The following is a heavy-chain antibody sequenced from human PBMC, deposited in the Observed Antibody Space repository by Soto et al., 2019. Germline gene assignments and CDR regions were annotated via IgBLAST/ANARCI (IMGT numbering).Heavy chain of an antibody. D-gene: IGHD3-22*01. V-gene: IGHV4-30-2*03. Sequence: PSETLSLTCAVSGGSISSGGYSWSWIRQPPGKGLEWIGYIYYSGTTWYHPSLKSRVSMSVDTSKSQFSLRLSSVTAADTAVYYCARHPISGCHQFWSRGTLVTVSS. J-gene: IGHJ4*02. CDR2: IYYSGTT. CDR3: ARHPISGCHQF. CDR1: GGSISSGGYS.